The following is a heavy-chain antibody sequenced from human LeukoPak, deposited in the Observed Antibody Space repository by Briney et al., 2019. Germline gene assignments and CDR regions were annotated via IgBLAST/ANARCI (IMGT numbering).Heavy chain of an antibody. Sequence: ASVKVSCKASGYTFTSYGISWVRQAPGQGLEWMGWISAYNGNTNYAQKLQGRVTMTTDTSTSTAYMELRSLRSDDTAVYYCARGWRYCSSTSCYYCFDPWGQGTLVTISS. J-gene: IGHJ5*02. CDR1: GYTFTSYG. CDR2: ISAYNGNT. CDR3: ARGWRYCSSTSCYYCFDP. D-gene: IGHD2-2*01. V-gene: IGHV1-18*01.